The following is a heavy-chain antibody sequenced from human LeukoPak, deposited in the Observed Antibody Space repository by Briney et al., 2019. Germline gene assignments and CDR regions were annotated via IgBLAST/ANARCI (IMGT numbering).Heavy chain of an antibody. CDR2: INSDGSST. CDR3: ARDPNSDDSSGYYYYYYYMDV. D-gene: IGHD3-22*01. J-gene: IGHJ6*03. Sequence: PGGSLRLSCAASGFTFSNYAMNWVRQAPGKGLVWVSRINSDGSSTSYADSVKGRFTISRDNAKNTLYLQMNSLRAEDTAVYYCARDPNSDDSSGYYYYYYYMDVWGKGTTVTISS. CDR1: GFTFSNYA. V-gene: IGHV3-74*01.